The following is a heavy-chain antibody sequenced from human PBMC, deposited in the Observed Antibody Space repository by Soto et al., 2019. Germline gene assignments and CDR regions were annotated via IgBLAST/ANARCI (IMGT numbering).Heavy chain of an antibody. CDR3: ARDIVVPAAPGIYYYYGMDV. CDR2: ISSSGSTI. D-gene: IGHD2-2*01. CDR1: GFTFSSYE. J-gene: IGHJ6*02. V-gene: IGHV3-48*03. Sequence: EVQLVESGGGLVQPGGSLRLSCAASGFTFSSYEMNWVRQAPGKGLEWVSYISSSGSTIYYADSVKGRFTISRDNAKNSLYLQMNSLRAEDTAVYYCARDIVVPAAPGIYYYYGMDVWGQGTTVTVSS.